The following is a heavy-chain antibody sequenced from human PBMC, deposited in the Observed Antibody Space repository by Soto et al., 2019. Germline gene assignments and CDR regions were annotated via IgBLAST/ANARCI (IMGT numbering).Heavy chain of an antibody. CDR1: GYSFTSYW. V-gene: IGHV5-10-1*01. Sequence: GESLKISCKGSGYSFTSYWISWVRQMPGKGLEWMGRIDPSDSYTNYSPSFQGHVTISADKSISTAYLQWSSLKASDTAMYYCARHPLVGASPSDYYYCMDVWGQGTTVTVSS. CDR2: IDPSDSYT. D-gene: IGHD1-26*01. J-gene: IGHJ6*02. CDR3: ARHPLVGASPSDYYYCMDV.